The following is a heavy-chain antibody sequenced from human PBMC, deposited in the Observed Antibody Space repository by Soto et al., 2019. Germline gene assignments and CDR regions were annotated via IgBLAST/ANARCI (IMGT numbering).Heavy chain of an antibody. CDR2: IRSKSYGKTT. V-gene: IGHV3-49*05. Sequence: EVQLVESGGGLVRPGRSLRLSCSTSGFTFGDYGMTWFRQAPGKGLEWVGLIRSKSYGKTTEYAASATDRFTISRDDSKRIAYLQINSLNADDTAVYYCTRERWYYGAPKWYFDLWGSGSLVNVSS. D-gene: IGHD4-17*01. CDR1: GFTFGDYG. J-gene: IGHJ2*01. CDR3: TRERWYYGAPKWYFDL.